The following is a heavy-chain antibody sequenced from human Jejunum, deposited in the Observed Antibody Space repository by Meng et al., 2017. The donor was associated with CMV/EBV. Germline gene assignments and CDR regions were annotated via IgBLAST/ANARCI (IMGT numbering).Heavy chain of an antibody. CDR2: ISGGSDTI. D-gene: IGHD1-26*01. J-gene: IGHJ5*02. Sequence: SGFTFNTYSMNWVRQAPGKGLEWVSYISGGSDTILYTDSVKGRFTIPRDNAKNSLYLQMNSLRVEDTAVYYCVKTGGSTSNNWFDPWGQGVLVTVSS. CDR1: GFTFNTYS. CDR3: VKTGGSTSNNWFDP. V-gene: IGHV3-48*04.